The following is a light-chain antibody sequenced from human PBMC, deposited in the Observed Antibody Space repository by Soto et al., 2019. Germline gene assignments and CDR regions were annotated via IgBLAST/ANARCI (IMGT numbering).Light chain of an antibody. CDR1: QNIGDY. CDR2: SSS. CDR3: RQTFSTQIS. V-gene: IGKV1-39*01. J-gene: IGKJ4*02. Sequence: DIEMTQSPSSLSASAGDKVTITCRASQNIGDYLSWYQQRPGKAPKLLIYSSSILHSAASSRFSGGGSGTDFTLTISVLQPDDFATYYCRQTFSTQISFGGGTTVDIK.